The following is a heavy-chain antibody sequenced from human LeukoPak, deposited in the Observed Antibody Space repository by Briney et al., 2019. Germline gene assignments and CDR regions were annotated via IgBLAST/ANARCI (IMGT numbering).Heavy chain of an antibody. J-gene: IGHJ4*02. CDR3: AKGTHYGDYLSV. Sequence: GGSLRLSCAASGFTFDDYAMHWVRQAPGKGLEWVSGISWNSGSIGYADSVKGRFTISRDNAKNSLYLQMNSLRAEDTALYYCAKGTHYGDYLSVWGQGTLVTVSS. CDR1: GFTFDDYA. CDR2: ISWNSGSI. V-gene: IGHV3-9*01. D-gene: IGHD4-17*01.